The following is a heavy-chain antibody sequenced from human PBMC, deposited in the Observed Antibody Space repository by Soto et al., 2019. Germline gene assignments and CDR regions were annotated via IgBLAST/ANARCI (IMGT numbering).Heavy chain of an antibody. Sequence: EVQLVESGGGLVQPGGSLRLACAASGFTFSSYAMHWVRLARGKGLAYVSAISSNGGSTYYANSVKGRFTISRDNSKNTLYLQMGSLRAEDMAVYHCERSPTVATLIDYWGQGTMVPVSS. CDR3: ERSPTVATLIDY. CDR2: ISSNGGST. V-gene: IGHV3-64*01. D-gene: IGHD4-17*01. CDR1: GFTFSSYA. J-gene: IGHJ4*02.